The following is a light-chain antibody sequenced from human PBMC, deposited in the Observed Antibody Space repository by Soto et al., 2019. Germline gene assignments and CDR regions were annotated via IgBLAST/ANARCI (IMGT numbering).Light chain of an antibody. CDR1: SSDVGGYNY. V-gene: IGLV2-14*01. Sequence: QSVLTQPASVSGSPGQSITISCTGTSSDVGGYNYVSWYQQHPGKAPKLMIYEVSNRPSGVSNRFSGSKSGTSASLAITGLQAEDEADYYCQSYDSSLSAVFGGGTQLTVL. CDR3: QSYDSSLSAV. J-gene: IGLJ7*01. CDR2: EVS.